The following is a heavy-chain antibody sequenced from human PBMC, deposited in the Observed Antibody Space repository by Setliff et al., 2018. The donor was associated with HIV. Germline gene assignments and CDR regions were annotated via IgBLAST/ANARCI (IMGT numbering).Heavy chain of an antibody. Sequence: GASVKVSCKASGYPFTDYYMHWVRQAPGQGLEWMGIISPSGDRTKYAQKFQGRVTMTRDTSISTAYMELSRLRSDDTAVYYCARSPYYDILTGYYSQYYFDYWGQGTLVTVSS. D-gene: IGHD3-9*01. CDR1: GYPFTDYY. CDR2: ISPSGDRT. J-gene: IGHJ4*02. V-gene: IGHV1-46*01. CDR3: ARSPYYDILTGYYSQYYFDY.